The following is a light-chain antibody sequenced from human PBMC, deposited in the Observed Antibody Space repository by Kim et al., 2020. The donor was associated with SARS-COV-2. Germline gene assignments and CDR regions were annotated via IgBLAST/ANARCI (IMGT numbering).Light chain of an antibody. CDR1: SSDGGSYNL. CDR2: EVS. V-gene: IGLV2-23*02. CDR3: CSYAGSSTPWV. Sequence: QSYTISCTGTSSDGGSYNLVSWYQQHPGKAPKLMIYEVSKRPSGVSNRFSGSKSGNTASLTISGLQAEDEADYYCCSYAGSSTPWVFGGGTQLTVL. J-gene: IGLJ3*02.